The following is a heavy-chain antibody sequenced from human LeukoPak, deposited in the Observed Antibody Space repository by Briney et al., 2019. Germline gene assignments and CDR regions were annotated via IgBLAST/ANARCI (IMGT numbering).Heavy chain of an antibody. Sequence: PGGSLRLSCAASGFTFSSYAMSWVRQAPGKGLEWVSAISGSGASTYYADSVKGRFTISRDNSQNTVYLQMNSLRAEDTAVYYCAKDGADYYDSSGYYYSLWGDYWGQGTLVTVSS. CDR3: AKDGADYYDSSGYYYSLWGDY. CDR2: ISGSGAST. CDR1: GFTFSSYA. J-gene: IGHJ4*02. V-gene: IGHV3-23*01. D-gene: IGHD3-22*01.